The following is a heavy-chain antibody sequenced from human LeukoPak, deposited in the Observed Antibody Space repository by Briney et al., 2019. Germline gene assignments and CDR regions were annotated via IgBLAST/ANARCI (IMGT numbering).Heavy chain of an antibody. Sequence: SETLSLTCTVSGGSISGYYWGWIRQTPGKGLEWIGYIYYSGSTNYNPSLKSRVTISVDTSKNQFSLKLSSVTAADTAVYYCARDQGRDGYNYGDAFDIWGQGTMVTVSS. D-gene: IGHD5-24*01. V-gene: IGHV4-59*01. CDR2: IYYSGST. CDR3: ARDQGRDGYNYGDAFDI. CDR1: GGSISGYY. J-gene: IGHJ3*02.